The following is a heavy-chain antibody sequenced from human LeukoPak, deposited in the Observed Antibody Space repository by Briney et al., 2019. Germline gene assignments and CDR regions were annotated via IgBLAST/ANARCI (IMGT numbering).Heavy chain of an antibody. V-gene: IGHV4-59*01. J-gene: IGHJ5*02. CDR3: ARTYDILTGYLSNWSDP. Sequence: SETLSLTCTVSGGSIRSYYWSWIRQPPGKGLEWIGYIYYSGSTNYNPSLKSRVTISVDASKNQFSLKLSSVTAADTAVYYCARTYDILTGYLSNWSDPWGQGTLVTVSS. CDR1: GGSIRSYY. D-gene: IGHD3-9*01. CDR2: IYYSGST.